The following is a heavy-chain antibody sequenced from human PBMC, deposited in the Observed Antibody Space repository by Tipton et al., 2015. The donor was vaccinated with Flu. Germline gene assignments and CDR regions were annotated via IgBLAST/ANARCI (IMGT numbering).Heavy chain of an antibody. D-gene: IGHD6-19*01. CDR3: ARGPEQWLVKPHDFDY. CDR1: GYSISSGYY. CDR2: IYHSGST. J-gene: IGHJ4*02. Sequence: TLSLTCTVSGYSISSGYYWGWIRQPPGKGLEWIGSIYHSGSTYYNPSLKSRVTISVDTSKNQFSLKLSSVTAADTAVYYCARGPEQWLVKPHDFDYWGQGTLVTVSS. V-gene: IGHV4-38-2*02.